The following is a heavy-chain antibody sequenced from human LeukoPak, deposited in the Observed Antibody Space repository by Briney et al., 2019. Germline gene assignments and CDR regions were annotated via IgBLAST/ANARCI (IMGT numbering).Heavy chain of an antibody. CDR2: IYSGGST. D-gene: IGHD3-10*01. CDR3: ARSHGSGSYYYYYGMDV. J-gene: IGHJ6*02. V-gene: IGHV3-66*01. Sequence: GGSLRLSCAASGFTVSSNYMSWVRQAPGKGLEWVSVIYSGGSTYYADSVKGRFTISRDNSKNTLYLQMNSLRAEDTAVYYCARSHGSGSYYYYYGMDVWGQGTTVTVSS. CDR1: GFTVSSNY.